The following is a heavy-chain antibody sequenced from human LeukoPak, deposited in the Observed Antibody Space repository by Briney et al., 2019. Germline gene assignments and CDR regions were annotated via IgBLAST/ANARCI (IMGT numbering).Heavy chain of an antibody. J-gene: IGHJ4*02. CDR1: GFTFSSYE. D-gene: IGHD3-16*02. CDR3: ARDASYDYVWGSYRYTGYYFDY. CDR2: ISSSGSTI. Sequence: GGSLRLSCAASGFTFSSYEMNWVRQAPGKGLEWVSYISSSGSTIYYADSVKGRFTISRDNAKNSLYLQMNSLRAEDTAVYYCARDASYDYVWGSYRYTGYYFDYCGQGTLVTVSS. V-gene: IGHV3-48*03.